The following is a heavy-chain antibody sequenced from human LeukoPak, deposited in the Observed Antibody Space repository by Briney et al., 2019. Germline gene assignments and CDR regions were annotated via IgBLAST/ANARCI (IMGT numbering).Heavy chain of an antibody. V-gene: IGHV1-69*05. CDR3: ATLPPPAY. J-gene: IGHJ4*02. CDR1: GGTFSSYA. CDR2: IIPIFGTA. Sequence: SVKVSCKASGGTFSSYAISWVRQAPGQGLEWMGGIIPIFGTANYAQKFQGRVTMTRDTSTSTVYMELSSLRSEDTAVYYCATLPPPAYWGQGTLVTVSS.